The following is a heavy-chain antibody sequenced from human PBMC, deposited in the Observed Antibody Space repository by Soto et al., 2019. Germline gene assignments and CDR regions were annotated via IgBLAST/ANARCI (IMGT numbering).Heavy chain of an antibody. J-gene: IGHJ4*02. CDR2: ISSSSSTI. CDR1: GFTFSSYS. D-gene: IGHD2-21*02. V-gene: IGHV3-48*02. CDR3: AREDYCGGDCYPVDY. Sequence: EVQLVESGGGLVQPGGSLRLSCAASGFTFSSYSMNWVRQAPGKGLEWVSYISSSSSTIYYADSVKGRFTISRDNAKNSLYLQMNSLRDEDTAVYYCAREDYCGGDCYPVDYWGQGTLVTVSS.